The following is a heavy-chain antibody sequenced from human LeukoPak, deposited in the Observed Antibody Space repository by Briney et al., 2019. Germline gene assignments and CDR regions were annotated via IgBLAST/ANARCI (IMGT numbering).Heavy chain of an antibody. D-gene: IGHD6-19*01. CDR3: AKDSSSSNYYYGMDV. CDR1: GFTFSSYV. Sequence: PGGSLRLSCAASGFTFSSYVVSWARQAPGKGLEWVSANSGSGGRTYYADSVKGRFTISRDNSRNMLFLQMNSLRAGDTAVYYCAKDSSSSNYYYGMDVWGQGTTVTVSS. J-gene: IGHJ6*02. CDR2: NSGSGGRT. V-gene: IGHV3-23*01.